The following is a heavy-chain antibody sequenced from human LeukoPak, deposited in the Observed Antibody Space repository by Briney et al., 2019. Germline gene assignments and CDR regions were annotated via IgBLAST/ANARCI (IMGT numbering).Heavy chain of an antibody. CDR2: VYTSGST. D-gene: IGHD3-22*01. V-gene: IGHV4-61*02. CDR1: GGSIRSESYY. CDR3: ARDWDSSGYYYLDAFDI. J-gene: IGHJ3*02. Sequence: SETLSLTCSVSGGSIRSESYYWSWIRQPAGKGLEWIGRVYTSGSTNYNPSLESRVTMSVDTSKEQFSLKLRSVTAADTALYYCARDWDSSGYYYLDAFDIWGQGTMVTVSS.